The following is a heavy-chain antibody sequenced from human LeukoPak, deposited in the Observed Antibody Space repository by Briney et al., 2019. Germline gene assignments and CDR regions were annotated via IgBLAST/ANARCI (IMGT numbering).Heavy chain of an antibody. Sequence: SETLSLTCTLSGGSISSGDYYWSWIRQPPGKGLEWIRYIYYSGSTYYNPSLKSRVTISVDTSKNQFSLNLSSVTAADTAMYYCARRGSGWWNFDYWGQGTLVTVSS. D-gene: IGHD6-19*01. J-gene: IGHJ4*02. CDR3: ARRGSGWWNFDY. CDR1: GGSISSGDYY. V-gene: IGHV4-30-4*01. CDR2: IYYSGST.